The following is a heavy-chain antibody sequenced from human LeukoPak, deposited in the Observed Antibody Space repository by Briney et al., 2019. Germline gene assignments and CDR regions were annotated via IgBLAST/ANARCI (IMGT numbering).Heavy chain of an antibody. CDR2: VSYTRVAT. D-gene: IGHD5-18*01. CDR1: GFTFSSFA. CDR3: AKAFREFGTSSSYSSFDT. V-gene: IGHV3-23*01. J-gene: IGHJ3*02. Sequence: GGSLRLSCAASGFTFSSFALSWVRQAPGRGLEWVSGVSYTRVATYYADSVKGRFTISRDDSQNILYLQMNGLRAEDTAVYFCAKAFREFGTSSSYSSFDTWGQGTMVTVSS.